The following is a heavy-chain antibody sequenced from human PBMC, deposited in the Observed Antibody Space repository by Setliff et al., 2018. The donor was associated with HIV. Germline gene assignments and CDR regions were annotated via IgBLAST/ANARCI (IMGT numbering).Heavy chain of an antibody. CDR3: ARHVAPESGSSSWYSIDY. CDR2: IYYSGST. CDR1: GGSIDNNKYY. D-gene: IGHD6-13*01. Sequence: SQTLSLTCSVSGGSIDNNKYYWGWIRQPPGKGLEWIGSIYYSGSTYYNPSLKSRVTISVDTSKNQFSLKLSSVTAADTAVYYCARHVAPESGSSSWYSIDYWGQGTLVTVSS. V-gene: IGHV4-39*01. J-gene: IGHJ4*02.